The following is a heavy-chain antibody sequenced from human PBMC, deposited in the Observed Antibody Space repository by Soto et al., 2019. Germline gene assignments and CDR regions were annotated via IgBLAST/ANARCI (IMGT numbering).Heavy chain of an antibody. D-gene: IGHD3-3*01. J-gene: IGHJ6*02. CDR2: IIPIFGTA. Sequence: QVQLVQSGAEVKKPGSSVKVSCKASGGTFSSYAISWVRQAPGQGLEWMGGIIPIFGTANYAQKFQGRVTITADESTSTAYMELSSLRSEDTAVYYCASGDYDFWSGPGGGMDVWGRGTTVTVSS. CDR3: ASGDYDFWSGPGGGMDV. V-gene: IGHV1-69*12. CDR1: GGTFSSYA.